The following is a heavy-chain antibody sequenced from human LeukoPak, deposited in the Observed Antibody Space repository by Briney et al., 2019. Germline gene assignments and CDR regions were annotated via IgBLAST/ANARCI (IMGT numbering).Heavy chain of an antibody. CDR3: ARSLDGYCSSTSCTMFDY. Sequence: TSETLSLTCSVSGGSISSYYWSWIRQPPGKGLECFVYIYYSGSTNYNPSLKSRVTISVDTSKNQFSLKLSSVTAADTAVYYCARSLDGYCSSTSCTMFDYWGQGTLVTVSS. CDR1: GGSISSYY. V-gene: IGHV4-59*01. J-gene: IGHJ4*02. D-gene: IGHD2-2*03. CDR2: IYYSGST.